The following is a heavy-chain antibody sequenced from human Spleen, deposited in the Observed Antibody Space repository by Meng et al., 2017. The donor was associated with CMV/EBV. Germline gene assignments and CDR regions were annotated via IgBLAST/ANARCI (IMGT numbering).Heavy chain of an antibody. V-gene: IGHV1-2*06. CDR3: VRGVGRGAYCTGTTCSISYGDH. J-gene: IGHJ4*02. CDR1: YY. CDR2: ITPNTGGT. D-gene: IGHD2-8*02. Sequence: YYIHWLRQDPGQGLEWMGRITPNTGGTNYAQKFQGRVTMTRDTSTSTAYMELNRLRSDDTAIYYCVRGVGRGAYCTGTTCSISYGDHWGQGTLVTVSS.